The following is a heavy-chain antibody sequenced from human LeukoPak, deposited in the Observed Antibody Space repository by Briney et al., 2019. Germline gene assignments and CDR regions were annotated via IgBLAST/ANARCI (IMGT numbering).Heavy chain of an antibody. CDR2: INSDGSST. J-gene: IGHJ4*02. Sequence: PGGSLRLSCAASGFTFSSYWMHWVRQAPGKGLVWVSRINSDGSSTSYADSVKGRFTISRDNAKNTLYLQMNSLRAEDTAVYYCARDTGYSGDDLQFDYWGQGTLVTVSS. V-gene: IGHV3-74*01. CDR1: GFTFSSYW. D-gene: IGHD5-12*01. CDR3: ARDTGYSGDDLQFDY.